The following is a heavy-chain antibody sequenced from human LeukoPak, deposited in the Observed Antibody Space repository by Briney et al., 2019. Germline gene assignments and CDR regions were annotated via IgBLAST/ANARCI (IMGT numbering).Heavy chain of an antibody. Sequence: SETLSLTCTVSGGSISSYYWSWIRQPPGKGLEWIGYIYYSGSTYYNPSLKSRVTISVDRSKNQFSLKLSSVTAADTAVYYCARDLGGTPYYFDYWGQGTLVTVSS. CDR2: IYYSGST. CDR3: ARDLGGTPYYFDY. CDR1: GGSISSYY. J-gene: IGHJ4*02. D-gene: IGHD3-3*01. V-gene: IGHV4-59*12.